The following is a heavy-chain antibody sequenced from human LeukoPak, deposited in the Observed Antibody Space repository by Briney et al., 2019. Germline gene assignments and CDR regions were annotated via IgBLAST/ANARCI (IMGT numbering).Heavy chain of an antibody. CDR2: IPSDGNNK. D-gene: IGHD1-26*01. V-gene: IGHV3-30*02. CDR1: GFIVSSYG. Sequence: GGSLRLSCAASGFIVSSYGIHWVRQAPGQGLEWVAFIPSDGNNKQYADSVKGRVTISRDNSKNTLYLQMNSLGTEDTAVYYCAKARSGGSWTFDVWGQGTMVIVSS. J-gene: IGHJ3*01. CDR3: AKARSGGSWTFDV.